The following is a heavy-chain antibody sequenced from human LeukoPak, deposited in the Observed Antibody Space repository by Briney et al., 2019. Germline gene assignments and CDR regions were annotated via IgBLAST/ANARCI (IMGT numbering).Heavy chain of an antibody. J-gene: IGHJ4*02. D-gene: IGHD4-17*01. Sequence: SETLSLTCTISGGSISSYYWSWIRQPPGKGLEWIGYIYYSGSTNYNPSLKSRVTISVDTSKNQFSLKLSSVTAADTAVYYCARGALRSDLDYWGQGTLVTVSS. CDR2: IYYSGST. V-gene: IGHV4-59*08. CDR1: GGSISSYY. CDR3: ARGALRSDLDY.